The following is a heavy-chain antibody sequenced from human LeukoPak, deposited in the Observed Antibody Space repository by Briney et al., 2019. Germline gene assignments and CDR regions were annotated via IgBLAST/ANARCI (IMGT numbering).Heavy chain of an antibody. D-gene: IGHD4-17*01. J-gene: IGHJ5*02. CDR1: GFTFSSYV. V-gene: IGHV4-39*07. CDR3: ARDKGDYGDYYWFDP. CDR2: MSFSGST. Sequence: GSLRLSCAASGFTFSSYVMSWVRQAPGKGLEWIGSMSFSGSTYYNPSLKSRVTMSLDTSKNQFSLKLTSVTAADTAVYYCARDKGDYGDYYWFDPWGQGTLVTVSS.